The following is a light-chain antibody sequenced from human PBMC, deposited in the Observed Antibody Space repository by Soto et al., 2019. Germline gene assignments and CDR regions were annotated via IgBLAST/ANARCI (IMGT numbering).Light chain of an antibody. CDR1: QSVSNNY. J-gene: IGKJ2*01. V-gene: IGKV3-20*01. Sequence: EIVLTQSPGTLSLSPGDRDTLSCRASQSVSNNYLAWYQQKPGQSPRLLIYGASSRSPGIPDRFSVSGSGTDFTLTISRLDPEDFAVYYCQQYGRLPYTFGQGAKLEIK. CDR2: GAS. CDR3: QQYGRLPYT.